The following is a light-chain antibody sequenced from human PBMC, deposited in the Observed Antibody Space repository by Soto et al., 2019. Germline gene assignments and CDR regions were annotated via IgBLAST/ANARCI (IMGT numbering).Light chain of an antibody. CDR1: QSISSW. CDR3: QHYNTYQWT. CDR2: KAS. V-gene: IGKV1-5*03. Sequence: DIQMTQSPSILSASVGDRVTITCRASQSISSWLAWYQQKPGKAPNLLIHKASHLESGVPSRFSGSGSGTEFTLTISSLKPGDFATYYCQHYNTYQWTFGQGTKVEIK. J-gene: IGKJ1*01.